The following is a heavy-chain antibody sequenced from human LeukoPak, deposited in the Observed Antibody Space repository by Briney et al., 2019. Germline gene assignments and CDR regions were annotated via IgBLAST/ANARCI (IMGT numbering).Heavy chain of an antibody. Sequence: GRSLRLSCAASGFTFDDYAIHWVRQAPGKGLEWVSGISWNSGSIGYADSVKGRFTISRDNAKNSLYLQMNSLRAEDTALYYCAKGGYDFDYWGQGTLVTVSS. J-gene: IGHJ4*02. V-gene: IGHV3-9*01. CDR3: AKGGYDFDY. CDR2: ISWNSGSI. CDR1: GFTFDDYA. D-gene: IGHD5-12*01.